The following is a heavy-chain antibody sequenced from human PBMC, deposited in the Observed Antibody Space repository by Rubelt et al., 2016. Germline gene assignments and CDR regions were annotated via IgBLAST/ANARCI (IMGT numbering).Heavy chain of an antibody. J-gene: IGHJ4*02. CDR2: INTQTGHP. V-gene: IGHV7-4-1*02. Sequence: QVQLVQSGSELKKPGASVKVSCKASGYTFTSYAMNWVRQAPGQGLEWMGWINTQTGHPPYAQGFTGRCVFCLITAACTVYLKLSSIKAADTAVYYCARADDYHNSALTWAFDYWVQGTLVTVSS. D-gene: IGHD3-22*01. CDR1: GYTFTSYA. CDR3: ARADDYHNSALTWAFDY.